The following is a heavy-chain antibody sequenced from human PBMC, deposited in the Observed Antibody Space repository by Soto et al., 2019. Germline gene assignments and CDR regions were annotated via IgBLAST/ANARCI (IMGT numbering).Heavy chain of an antibody. CDR2: IKQDGSEK. J-gene: IGHJ5*02. CDR3: AREEADSSADLIDP. V-gene: IGHV3-7*01. D-gene: IGHD6-19*01. CDR1: GFIFSDYG. Sequence: TGGSLRLSCAASGFIFSDYGLTWFRQAPGKGLEWVANIKQDGSEKYYVDSVKGRFTISRDNAKNSLYLQMKSLRAEDTAVYYCAREEADSSADLIDPWGQGTLVTVSS.